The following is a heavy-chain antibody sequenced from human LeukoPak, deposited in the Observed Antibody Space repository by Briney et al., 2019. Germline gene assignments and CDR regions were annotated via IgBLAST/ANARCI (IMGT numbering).Heavy chain of an antibody. CDR1: GGSISSGGYY. CDR2: IYYSGST. J-gene: IGHJ3*02. D-gene: IGHD5-12*01. V-gene: IGHV4-31*03. Sequence: PSETLSLTCTVSGGSISSGGYYWSWIRQHPGKGLEWIGYIYYSGSTYYNPSLKSRVTISVHTSKNQFSLKLSSVTAADTAVYYCARGVALVATSIDAFDIWGQGTMVTVSS. CDR3: ARGVALVATSIDAFDI.